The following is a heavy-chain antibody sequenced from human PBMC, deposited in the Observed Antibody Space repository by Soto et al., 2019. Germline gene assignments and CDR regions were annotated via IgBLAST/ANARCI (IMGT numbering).Heavy chain of an antibody. CDR1: GFTFSDYY. CDR3: ARDRSSTDSSGVPGAFEL. V-gene: IGHV3-11*05. Sequence: VQLAESGGGLVQPGGSLRLSCAGSGFTFSDYYMSWIHQTPGKGLDWVAYSSNTNLYSNYAGSVTGRFTISRDNTKHILYPQMNSMAVEVTAVYYCARDRSSTDSSGVPGAFELCGPGTMVAV. J-gene: IGHJ3*01. D-gene: IGHD6-19*01. CDR2: SSNTNLYS.